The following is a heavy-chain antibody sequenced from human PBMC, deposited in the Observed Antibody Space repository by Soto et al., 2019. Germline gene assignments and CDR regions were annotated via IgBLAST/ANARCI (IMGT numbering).Heavy chain of an antibody. CDR3: ARLSPHIAVAGIEFDY. D-gene: IGHD6-19*01. CDR1: GGSISSYY. J-gene: IGHJ4*02. V-gene: IGHV4-59*01. CDR2: IYYSGST. Sequence: KPSETLSLTCTVSGGSISSYYLSWIRQPPGKGLEWIGYIYYSGSTNYNPSLKSRVTISVDTSKNQFSLKLSSVTAADTAVYYCARLSPHIAVAGIEFDYWGQGTLVTVSS.